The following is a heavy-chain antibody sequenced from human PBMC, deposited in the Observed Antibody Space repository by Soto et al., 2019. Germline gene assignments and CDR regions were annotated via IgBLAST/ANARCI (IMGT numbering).Heavy chain of an antibody. CDR2: INHSGST. CDR1: GGSFSGYY. Sequence: PSETLSLTCAVYGGSFSGYYWSWIRQPPGKGLEWIGEINHSGSTNYNPSLKSRVTISVDTSKNQFSLKLSSVTAADTAVYYCARGVFGVVIAHYYYYYMDVWGKGTTVTVSS. J-gene: IGHJ6*03. D-gene: IGHD3-3*01. CDR3: ARGVFGVVIAHYYYYYMDV. V-gene: IGHV4-34*01.